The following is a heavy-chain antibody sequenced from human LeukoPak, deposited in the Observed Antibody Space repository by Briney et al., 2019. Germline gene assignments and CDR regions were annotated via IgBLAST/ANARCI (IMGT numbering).Heavy chain of an antibody. CDR1: GGSISSYY. CDR3: ARVDTATLDAFDI. D-gene: IGHD5-18*01. J-gene: IGHJ3*02. CDR2: IYYSGST. Sequence: SETLSLTCIVSGGSISSYYWSWIRQPPGKGLEWIGYIYYSGSTNYNPSLKSRVTISVDTSKNQFSLKLSSVTAADTAVYYCARVDTATLDAFDIWGQGTMVTVSS. V-gene: IGHV4-59*01.